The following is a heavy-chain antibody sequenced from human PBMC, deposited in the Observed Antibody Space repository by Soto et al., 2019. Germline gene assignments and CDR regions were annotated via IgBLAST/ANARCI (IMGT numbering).Heavy chain of an antibody. CDR1: GFTFSTYW. J-gene: IGHJ4*02. D-gene: IGHD3-10*01. CDR2: INSDGSST. CDR3: ARLYAGANEY. V-gene: IGHV3-74*01. Sequence: EVQLVESGGGLVQPGGSLRLSCAASGFTFSTYWMHWVRQAPGKGLVWVSRINSDGSSTIYADSVKGRFTISRDNAKNTLNLQMNSLRAEDKAVYYCARLYAGANEYWGQGTLVTVSS.